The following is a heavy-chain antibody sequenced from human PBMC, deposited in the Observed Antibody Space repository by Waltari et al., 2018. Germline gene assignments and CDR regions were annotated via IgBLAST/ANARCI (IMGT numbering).Heavy chain of an antibody. Sequence: EVQLVESGGGLVKPGGSLRLSCAASGFTFSNAWMSWVRQAPGKGLEWVGGIKSKTDGGTTDYAAPVKGRFTISRDDSKNTLYLQMNSLKTEDTAVYYCTTEREDIVVVPAAPDYYYYYGMDVWGQGTTVTVSS. J-gene: IGHJ6*02. CDR1: GFTFSNAW. D-gene: IGHD2-2*01. V-gene: IGHV3-15*01. CDR2: IKSKTDGGTT. CDR3: TTEREDIVVVPAAPDYYYYYGMDV.